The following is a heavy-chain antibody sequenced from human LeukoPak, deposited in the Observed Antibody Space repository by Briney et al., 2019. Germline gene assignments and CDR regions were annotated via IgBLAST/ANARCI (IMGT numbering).Heavy chain of an antibody. CDR3: ARIRGYSYGDDY. V-gene: IGHV4-61*02. D-gene: IGHD5-18*01. CDR1: GGSISSGSYY. Sequence: SETLSLTCTVSGGSISSGSYYWSWIRQPAGKGLEWIGRIYTRGITNYNPSLKSRVTISVDTSKNQFSLKLSSVTAADTAVYYCARIRGYSYGDDYWGQGTLVTVS. CDR2: IYTRGIT. J-gene: IGHJ4*02.